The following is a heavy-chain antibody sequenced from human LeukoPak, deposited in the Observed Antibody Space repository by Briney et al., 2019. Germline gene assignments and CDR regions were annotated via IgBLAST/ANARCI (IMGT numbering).Heavy chain of an antibody. D-gene: IGHD1-26*01. CDR3: ATEGGSYSTNWFDP. V-gene: IGHV1-24*01. CDR1: GYTLTELS. CDR2: FDPEDGET. Sequence: GASVKVSCKVSGYTLTELSMHWVRQAPGKGLEWMGGFDPEDGETIYAQKFQGRVTMTEDTSTDTAYMERSSLTSEDTAVYYCATEGGSYSTNWFDPWGQGNLVTVSS. J-gene: IGHJ5*02.